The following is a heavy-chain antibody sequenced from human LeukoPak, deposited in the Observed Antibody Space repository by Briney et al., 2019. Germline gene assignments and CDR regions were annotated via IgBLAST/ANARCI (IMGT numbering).Heavy chain of an antibody. CDR1: GYTFTTYY. Sequence: ASVKVSCKASGYTFTTYYMHWVRQAPGQGLEWMGIINPSGGSTNYAQKFQGRVTLTRDMSTSTVYMELSSLRAEDTAVYYCAREAVAGLDYWGQGTLVTVSS. CDR3: AREAVAGLDY. V-gene: IGHV1-46*01. D-gene: IGHD6-19*01. CDR2: INPSGGST. J-gene: IGHJ4*02.